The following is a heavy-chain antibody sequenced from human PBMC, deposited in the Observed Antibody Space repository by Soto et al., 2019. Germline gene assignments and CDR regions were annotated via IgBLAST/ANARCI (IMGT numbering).Heavy chain of an antibody. Sequence: LRLSCAASGFTFSNYGMHWVRQPPGKGLEWVAIIWYDGGKKYYADSVKGRFTISRDNSKNTLYLEMNSLRGEDTAVYYSARDSGLGAIYGVALDIWGQGTMFTVSS. J-gene: IGHJ3*02. V-gene: IGHV3-33*01. CDR2: IWYDGGKK. D-gene: IGHD1-26*01. CDR3: ARDSGLGAIYGVALDI. CDR1: GFTFSNYG.